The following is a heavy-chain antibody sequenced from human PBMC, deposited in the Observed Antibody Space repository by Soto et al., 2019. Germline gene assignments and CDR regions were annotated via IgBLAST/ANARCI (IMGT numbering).Heavy chain of an antibody. Sequence: QVQLQESGPGLVKPSQTLSLTCTVSGGSISSGGYYWSWIRQHPGKGLEWIGYMYYSGSTYYNPSPKSRVTISVDTSKNQFSLKLSSVTAADTAVYYCARVLRYYYGSGSHPDYWGQGTLVTVSS. CDR2: MYYSGST. CDR3: ARVLRYYYGSGSHPDY. D-gene: IGHD3-10*01. CDR1: GGSISSGGYY. J-gene: IGHJ4*02. V-gene: IGHV4-31*03.